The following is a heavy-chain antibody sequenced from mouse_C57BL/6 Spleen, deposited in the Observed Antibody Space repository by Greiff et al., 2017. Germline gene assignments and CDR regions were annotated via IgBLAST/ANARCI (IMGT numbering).Heavy chain of an antibody. J-gene: IGHJ4*01. Sequence: VKVVESGAELARPGASVKLSCKASGYTFTSYGISWVKQRTGQGLEWIGEIYPRSGNTYYNEKFKGKATLTADKSSSTAYMELRSLTSEDSAVYFCARVGDSNYEDYYAMDYWGQGTSVTVSS. CDR2: IYPRSGNT. D-gene: IGHD2-5*01. V-gene: IGHV1-81*01. CDR1: GYTFTSYG. CDR3: ARVGDSNYEDYYAMDY.